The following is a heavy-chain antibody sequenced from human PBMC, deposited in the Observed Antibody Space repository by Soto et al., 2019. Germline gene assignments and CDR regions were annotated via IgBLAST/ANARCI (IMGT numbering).Heavy chain of an antibody. J-gene: IGHJ6*02. CDR3: ARVGMTANYYYYGMDV. CDR2: IKQDGGEK. D-gene: IGHD2-21*02. Sequence: VGSLRLSCAASGFTFSTYFMSWVRQAPGKGLEWVANIKQDGGEKYYVDSVKGRFIISRDNAKNSVYLQMNSLRAEDTAVYYCARVGMTANYYYYGMDVWGQGTTVTVSS. V-gene: IGHV3-7*03. CDR1: GFTFSTYF.